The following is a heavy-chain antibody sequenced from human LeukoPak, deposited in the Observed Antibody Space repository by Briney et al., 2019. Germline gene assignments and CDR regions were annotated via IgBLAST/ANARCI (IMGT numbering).Heavy chain of an antibody. Sequence: GALRLSCAASGFTFSSYAMHWVRQAPGKGLEWVAVISYDGSNKYYADSVKGRFTISRDNSKNTLYLQMNSLRAEDTAVYYCATEAAITIFGEGIGYYFDYWGQGTLVTVSS. CDR1: GFTFSSYA. CDR3: ATEAAITIFGEGIGYYFDY. J-gene: IGHJ4*02. D-gene: IGHD3-3*01. V-gene: IGHV3-30-3*01. CDR2: ISYDGSNK.